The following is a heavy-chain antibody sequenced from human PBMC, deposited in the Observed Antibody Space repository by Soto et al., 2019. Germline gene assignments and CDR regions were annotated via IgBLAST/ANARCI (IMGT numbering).Heavy chain of an antibody. Sequence: ASVKVSCKASGYSFSTYGVSWVRQAPGQGLEWMGRISAYNGNTNYAQNLQGRVTMTTDTSTSTAYMELRSLRSDDTAVYYCARGASIAVRPSWFDPWGQGTLVTAPQ. V-gene: IGHV1-18*01. CDR3: ARGASIAVRPSWFDP. CDR2: ISAYNGNT. J-gene: IGHJ5*02. D-gene: IGHD6-6*01. CDR1: GYSFSTYG.